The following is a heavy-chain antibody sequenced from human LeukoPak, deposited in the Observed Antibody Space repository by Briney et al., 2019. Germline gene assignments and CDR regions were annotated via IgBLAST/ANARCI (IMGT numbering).Heavy chain of an antibody. Sequence: ASVKVSCKAFGYTFTSNYMHWVRQAPGQGLEGMGWISAYNGNTNYAQKLQGRVTMTTDPSTSTAYMELRSLRSDDTAVYYCARVQGYCSGGSCYSSWFDPWGKGTLVTVSS. J-gene: IGHJ5*02. CDR3: ARVQGYCSGGSCYSSWFDP. CDR1: GYTFTSNY. CDR2: ISAYNGNT. D-gene: IGHD2-15*01. V-gene: IGHV1-18*04.